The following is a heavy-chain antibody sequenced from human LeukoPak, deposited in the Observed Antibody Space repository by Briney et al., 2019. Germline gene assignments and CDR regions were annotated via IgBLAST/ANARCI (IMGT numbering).Heavy chain of an antibody. CDR3: ARPGYCSATICSDAFDI. V-gene: IGHV4-34*01. Sequence: SETLSLTCAVYGESFSRYYWNWIRQPPGKGLEWIGEISHSGSTNYNPSLKSRVTISVDTSKNQFSLKLSSVTAADTAVYYCARPGYCSATICSDAFDIWGQGTTVTVSS. CDR1: GESFSRYY. CDR2: ISHSGST. J-gene: IGHJ3*02. D-gene: IGHD2-2*01.